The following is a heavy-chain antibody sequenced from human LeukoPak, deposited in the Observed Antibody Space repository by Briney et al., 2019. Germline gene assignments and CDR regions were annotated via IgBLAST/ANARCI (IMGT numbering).Heavy chain of an antibody. CDR2: INHSGST. CDR1: GYSISSGYY. Sequence: SETLSLTCTASGYSISSGYYWSWIRQPPGKGLEWIGEINHSGSTNYNPSLKSRVTISVDTSKNQFSLKLSSVTAADTAVYYCARRGPPRTLLRGVKSGWFDPWGQGTLVTVSS. V-gene: IGHV4-38-2*02. CDR3: ARRGPPRTLLRGVKSGWFDP. D-gene: IGHD3-10*01. J-gene: IGHJ5*02.